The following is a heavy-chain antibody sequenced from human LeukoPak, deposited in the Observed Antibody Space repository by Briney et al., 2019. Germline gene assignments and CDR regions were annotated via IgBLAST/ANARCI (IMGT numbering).Heavy chain of an antibody. CDR3: AKDRVPRGFYYFDD. Sequence: GGSLRLSCAASGFIFSSYGMHWVRQVPGKGLEWVAFIRYDGSSKNYADSVKGRFTISKDNSKNTLYLQMNSLRAEDTAVYYCAKDRVPRGFYYFDDWGQGTLVTVSS. V-gene: IGHV3-30*02. J-gene: IGHJ4*02. D-gene: IGHD3-22*01. CDR2: IRYDGSSK. CDR1: GFIFSSYG.